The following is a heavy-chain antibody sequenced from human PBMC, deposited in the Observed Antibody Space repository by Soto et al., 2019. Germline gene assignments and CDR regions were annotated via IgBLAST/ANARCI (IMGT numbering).Heavy chain of an antibody. D-gene: IGHD6-19*01. V-gene: IGHV1-18*04. J-gene: IGHJ6*02. CDR3: AREEYRSGWYNGYYYYGMDV. CDR2: ISAYNGNT. CDR1: GYTFTSYG. Sequence: ASVKVSCKASGYTFTSYGISWVRQAPGQGLEWMGWISAYNGNTNYAQKLQGRVTMTTDTSTSTAYMELRSLRSDDTAVYYCAREEYRSGWYNGYYYYGMDVWGQGTTVTVSS.